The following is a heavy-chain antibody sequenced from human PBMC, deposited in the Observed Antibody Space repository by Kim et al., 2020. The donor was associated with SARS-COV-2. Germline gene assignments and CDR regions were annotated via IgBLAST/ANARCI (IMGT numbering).Heavy chain of an antibody. V-gene: IGHV1-69*01. CDR3: ARARDRVTHYYAMDV. Sequence: YAQKFQGRLTISADGSTNTSFMELNSLNSQDTALYYCARARDRVTHYYAMDVWGQGTTVTVSS. J-gene: IGHJ6*02.